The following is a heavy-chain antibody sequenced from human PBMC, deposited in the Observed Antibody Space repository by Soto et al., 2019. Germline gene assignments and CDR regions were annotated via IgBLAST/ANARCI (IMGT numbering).Heavy chain of an antibody. CDR3: ARAIRGFSYVVDY. J-gene: IGHJ4*02. Sequence: EVQLVESGGGLIQPGGSLRLSCAASGFTFSSHSINWVRQAPGKGLEWVSYISGSGATKYYADSVKGRFTISRDNARNSLYLQMSSVSDEDTAVYYCARAIRGFSYVVDYWGQGTLVTVSS. CDR2: ISGSGATK. CDR1: GFTFSSHS. V-gene: IGHV3-48*02. D-gene: IGHD5-18*01.